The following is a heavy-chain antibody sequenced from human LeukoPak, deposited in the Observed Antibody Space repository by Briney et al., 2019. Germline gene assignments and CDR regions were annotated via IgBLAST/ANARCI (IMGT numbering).Heavy chain of an antibody. V-gene: IGHV1-46*01. CDR2: INPSGGST. CDR1: GYTFTGYY. D-gene: IGHD5-12*01. J-gene: IGHJ4*02. CDR3: TRDLGQWLLQGIFFDY. Sequence: ASVKVSCKASGYTFTGYYMHWVRQAPGQGLEWMGIINPSGGSTNYAQKLQGRVTMTTDTSTSTAYMELRSLRSDDTAVYYCTRDLGQWLLQGIFFDYWGQGTLVTVSS.